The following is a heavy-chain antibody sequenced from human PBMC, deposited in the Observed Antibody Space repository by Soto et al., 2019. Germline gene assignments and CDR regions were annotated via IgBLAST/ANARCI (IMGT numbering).Heavy chain of an antibody. V-gene: IGHV4-4*02. Sequence: QVQLQESGPGLVKPSGTLSLTCAVSGGSISSSNWWSWVRQPPGKGLEWIGEIYHSGSTNYNPSLKSRVTISVEKSKNQFSVELSSVSAADTVVYYCARMFGCSGGSCYDYCGMDVWGQGTTVTVSS. J-gene: IGHJ6*02. CDR2: IYHSGST. CDR3: ARMFGCSGGSCYDYCGMDV. CDR1: GGSISSSNW. D-gene: IGHD2-15*01.